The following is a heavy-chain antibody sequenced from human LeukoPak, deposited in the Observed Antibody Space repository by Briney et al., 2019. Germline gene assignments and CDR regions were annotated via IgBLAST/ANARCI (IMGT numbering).Heavy chain of an antibody. CDR1: GGSVSSGSYY. D-gene: IGHD4-17*01. J-gene: IGHJ4*02. Sequence: PSETLSLTCTVSGGSVSSGSYYWSWIRQPPGKGLEWIGYIYYSGRTNYNPSLKSRVTKSVDTSKSQFSLILSSVTAADTAVYYCARETRLTTGKLGRRYFDYWGQGTLVTVSS. CDR3: ARETRLTTGKLGRRYFDY. V-gene: IGHV4-61*01. CDR2: IYYSGRT.